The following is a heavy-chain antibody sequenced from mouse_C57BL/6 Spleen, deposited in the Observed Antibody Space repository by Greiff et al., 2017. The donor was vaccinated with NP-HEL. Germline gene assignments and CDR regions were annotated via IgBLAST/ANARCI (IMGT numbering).Heavy chain of an antibody. V-gene: IGHV5-4*01. J-gene: IGHJ3*01. CDR3: AREKLGLAWFAY. Sequence: EVMLVESGGGLVKPGGSLKLSCAASGFTFSSYAMSWVRQTPEKRLEWVATISDGGSYTYYPDNVKGRFTISRDNAKNNLYLQMSHLKSEDTAMYYCAREKLGLAWFAYWGQGTLVTVSA. CDR1: GFTFSSYA. CDR2: ISDGGSYT. D-gene: IGHD4-1*01.